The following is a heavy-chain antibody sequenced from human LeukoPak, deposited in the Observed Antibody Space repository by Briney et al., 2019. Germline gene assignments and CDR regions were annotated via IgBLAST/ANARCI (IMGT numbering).Heavy chain of an antibody. J-gene: IGHJ6*03. V-gene: IGHV3-64*01. CDR3: ARDRDYYYMDV. Sequence: GGSLRLSCAASGFTFSSYAMHWVRQAPGKGLEYVAAISTNGDSTYYANSVKGRFTISRDNSKNTLYLQMGSLRAEDMAVYYCARDRDYYYMDVWGKGTTVTVSS. CDR2: ISTNGDST. CDR1: GFTFSSYA.